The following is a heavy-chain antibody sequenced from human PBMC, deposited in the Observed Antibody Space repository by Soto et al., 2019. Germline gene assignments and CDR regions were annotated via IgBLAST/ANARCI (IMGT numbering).Heavy chain of an antibody. Sequence: QITLKESGPTLVKPTQTLTLTCTFSGFSLSTSGVGVGWIRQPPGKALEWLALIYWDDDKRYSPSLKSRLTITKDTTQNQAVLTMTNMDPVDTATYYCAHRPSYCSGGSCYSGFDYWGQGTLVTVSS. CDR1: GFSLSTSGVG. D-gene: IGHD2-15*01. J-gene: IGHJ4*02. V-gene: IGHV2-5*02. CDR2: IYWDDDK. CDR3: AHRPSYCSGGSCYSGFDY.